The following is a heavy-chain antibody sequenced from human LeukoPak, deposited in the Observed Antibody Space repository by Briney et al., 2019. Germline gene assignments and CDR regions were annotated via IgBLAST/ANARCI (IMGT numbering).Heavy chain of an antibody. CDR3: ARRGTTVGYWFDP. V-gene: IGHV4-39*01. CDR1: GGSIRSSSNYY. D-gene: IGHD1-1*01. J-gene: IGHJ5*02. CDR2: IYYSGST. Sequence: PSETLSLTCTVSGGSIRSSSNYYWGWIRQPPGKGLECIGSIYYSGSTYYNPSLKSRVTISVDTSKNQFSLKLSSVTAADTAVYYCARRGTTVGYWFDPWGQGTLVTVSS.